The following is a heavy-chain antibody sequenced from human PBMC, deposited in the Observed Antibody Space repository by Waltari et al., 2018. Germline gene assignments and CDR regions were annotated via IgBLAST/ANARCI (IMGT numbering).Heavy chain of an antibody. D-gene: IGHD6-19*01. CDR3: AKDTHQLAVAGWSLDY. CDR1: GFTFSSSP. CDR2: MRGSGGST. V-gene: IGHV3-23*01. J-gene: IGHJ4*02. Sequence: EVQLLESGGSLVQPGGSLGLSCAASGFTFSSSPTRWGRQPPGKGLEWVLAMRGSGGSTYYADSVKGRFTISRDNSKNTLYLQMNSLRAEDTAVYYCAKDTHQLAVAGWSLDYWGQGTLVTVSS.